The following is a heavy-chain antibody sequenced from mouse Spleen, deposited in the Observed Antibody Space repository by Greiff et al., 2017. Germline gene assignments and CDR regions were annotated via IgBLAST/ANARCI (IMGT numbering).Heavy chain of an antibody. V-gene: IGHV1S137*01. CDR1: GYTFTDYA. D-gene: IGHD2-2*01. J-gene: IGHJ2*01. CDR2: ISTYYGDA. Sequence: QVHVKQSGAELVRPGVSVKISCKGSGYTFTDYAMHWVKQSHAKSLEWIGVISTYYGDASYNQKFKGKATMTVDKSSSTAYMELARLTSEDSAIYYCAREEGYDGFDYWGQGTTLTVAS. CDR3: AREEGYDGFDY.